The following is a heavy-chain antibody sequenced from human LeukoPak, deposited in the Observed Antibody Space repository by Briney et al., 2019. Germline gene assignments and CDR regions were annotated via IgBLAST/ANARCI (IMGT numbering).Heavy chain of an antibody. J-gene: IGHJ4*02. CDR3: ARDAVSTVTGGGIDY. CDR2: ISAYSGNT. V-gene: IGHV1-18*01. D-gene: IGHD4-17*01. CDR1: GYTFTSYG. Sequence: ASVKVSCKASGYTFTSYGISWVRQAPGQGLEWMSWISAYSGNTEYAENIQGRVTMTTDTSTITAYMERRSLRSDDTAVYYCARDAVSTVTGGGIDYWGQGTLVTVSS.